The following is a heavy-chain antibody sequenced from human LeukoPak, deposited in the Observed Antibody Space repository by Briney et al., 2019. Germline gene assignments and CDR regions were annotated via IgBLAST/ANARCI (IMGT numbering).Heavy chain of an antibody. V-gene: IGHV3-64*04. Sequence: GGSLRLSCSASGFTFSSYAMHWVRQAPGKGLEYVSAISSNGGSTYYADSVKGRFTISRDNSKNTLYLQMNSLRAEDTAVYYCARDPKSYYDSSGPLDYWGQGTLVTVSS. J-gene: IGHJ4*02. CDR1: GFTFSSYA. D-gene: IGHD3-22*01. CDR3: ARDPKSYYDSSGPLDY. CDR2: ISSNGGST.